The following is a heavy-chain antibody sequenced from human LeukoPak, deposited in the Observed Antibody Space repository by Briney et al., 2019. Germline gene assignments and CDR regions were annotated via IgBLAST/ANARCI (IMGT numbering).Heavy chain of an antibody. Sequence: ASVRVSCKASGYTFTSYDISWVRQAPGQGLEWMGWMNPNSGNTGYAQKFQGRVTMTRNTSISTAYMELSSLRSEDTAVYYCARGTRIAAAAYYYYYMDVWGKGTTVTISS. V-gene: IGHV1-8*01. D-gene: IGHD6-13*01. CDR3: ARGTRIAAAAYYYYYMDV. CDR2: MNPNSGNT. CDR1: GYTFTSYD. J-gene: IGHJ6*03.